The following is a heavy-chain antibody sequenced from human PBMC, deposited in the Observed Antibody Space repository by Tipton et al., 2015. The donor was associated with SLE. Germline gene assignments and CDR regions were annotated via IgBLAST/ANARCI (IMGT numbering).Heavy chain of an antibody. V-gene: IGHV4-4*08. Sequence: TLSLTCTVSGGSISRHYWSWIRQPPGKGLEWIGYIYISGSTKYNPSLKSRVTISVDTSKNQFFLKLNSVIASDTAVYYCARLLGKSYSSDWGQGTRVTVYS. CDR3: ARLLGKSYSSD. D-gene: IGHD5-18*01. CDR2: IYISGST. CDR1: GGSISRHY. J-gene: IGHJ4*02.